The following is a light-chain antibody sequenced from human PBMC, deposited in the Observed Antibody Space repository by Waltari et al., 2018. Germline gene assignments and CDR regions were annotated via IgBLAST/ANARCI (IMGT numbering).Light chain of an antibody. J-gene: IGLJ3*02. Sequence: QSALTQPASVSGSPGQSITISCTGTSNDVGAYDCVSWYQHHPGKVPQLLIYDVHNRPSGASDRFSGSKSGNMASLTISGLQAGDEADYYCASKTNNAAVLFGGGTKVTVL. CDR3: ASKTNNAAVL. CDR1: SNDVGAYDC. CDR2: DVH. V-gene: IGLV2-14*03.